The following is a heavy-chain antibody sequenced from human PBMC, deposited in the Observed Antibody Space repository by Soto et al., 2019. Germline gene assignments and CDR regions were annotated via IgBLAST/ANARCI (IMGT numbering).Heavy chain of an antibody. D-gene: IGHD3-10*01. CDR3: ARPMVRGAKSVPWFDP. J-gene: IGHJ5*02. CDR2: IYPGDSDT. Sequence: GESLKISCKGSGYSFTSYWIGWVRQMPGKGLEWMGIIYPGDSDTRYSPSFQGQVTISADKSISTAYLQWSSLKASDTAMYYCARPMVRGAKSVPWFDPWGQGXLVTVYS. CDR1: GYSFTSYW. V-gene: IGHV5-51*01.